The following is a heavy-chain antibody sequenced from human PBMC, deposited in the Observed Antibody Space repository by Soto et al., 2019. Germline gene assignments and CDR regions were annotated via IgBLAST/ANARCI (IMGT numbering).Heavy chain of an antibody. V-gene: IGHV5-51*01. CDR1: GYIFTSYW. D-gene: IGHD3-3*01. Sequence: PGESLKISCKGSGYIFTSYWIGWVRQMPGKGLEWMGIIYPGDSDTRYSPSFQGQVTISADKSISTAYLQWSSLKASDTAMYYCERRRFLEWLKGAQSGKGAFDIWGKGTMVTVSS. CDR2: IYPGDSDT. CDR3: ERRRFLEWLKGAQSGKGAFDI. J-gene: IGHJ3*02.